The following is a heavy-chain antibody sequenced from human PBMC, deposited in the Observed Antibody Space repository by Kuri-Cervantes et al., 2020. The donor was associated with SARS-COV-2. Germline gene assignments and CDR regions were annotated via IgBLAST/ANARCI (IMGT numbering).Heavy chain of an antibody. Sequence: GGSLRLSCAASGFTFSSYSMNWVRQAPGKGLEWVSSISSSSSYIYYADSVKGRYTISRDNAKNSLYLQMNSLRAEDTAVYYCARVRRNYYDSSGFPDDYWAQGTLATFPS. CDR2: ISSSSSYI. J-gene: IGHJ4*02. CDR1: GFTFSSYS. V-gene: IGHV3-21*01. CDR3: ARVRRNYYDSSGFPDDY. D-gene: IGHD3-22*01.